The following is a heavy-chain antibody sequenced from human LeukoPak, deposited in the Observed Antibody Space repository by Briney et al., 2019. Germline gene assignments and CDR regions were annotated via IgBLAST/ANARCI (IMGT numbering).Heavy chain of an antibody. V-gene: IGHV4-59*01. J-gene: IGHJ4*02. CDR3: ARELVRGVTPYYFDY. Sequence: SETLSLTCTVSGGSISSYYWSWIRQPPGKGLEWIGYIYYSGSTNFSPSLKSRVTISVDTSKNQFSLKLSSVTAADTAVYYCARELVRGVTPYYFDYWGQGALVTVS. D-gene: IGHD3-10*01. CDR2: IYYSGST. CDR1: GGSISSYY.